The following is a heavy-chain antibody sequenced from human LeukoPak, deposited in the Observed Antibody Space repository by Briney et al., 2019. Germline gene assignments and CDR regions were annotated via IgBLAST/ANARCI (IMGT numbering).Heavy chain of an antibody. V-gene: IGHV6-1*01. J-gene: IGHJ4*02. CDR3: ARMVGLVSDF. CDR2: TYYRSKWHS. Sequence: SQPSPLTLAISGERVPSNSAAWTWISHPPSTALEWLGRTYYRSKWHSYYAPSVKSRITINPDTSKNQFSLQLKSVTPEDTAVYYCARMVGLVSDFWGQGTLVTVSS. D-gene: IGHD3-10*01. CDR1: GERVPSNSAA.